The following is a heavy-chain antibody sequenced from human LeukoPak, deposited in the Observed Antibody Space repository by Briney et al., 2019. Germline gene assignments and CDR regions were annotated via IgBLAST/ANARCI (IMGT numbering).Heavy chain of an antibody. CDR1: GFTFSSYA. CDR2: MKPNGDEK. V-gene: IGHV3-7*01. J-gene: IGHJ4*02. D-gene: IGHD2-21*01. Sequence: PGGSLRLSCAASGFTFSSYAMSWVRQAPGKGLEWVTNMKPNGDEKHYVDSVKGRFTISRDNAKNSLYLQMNSLRVEDTAVYYCARDSDGFDYWGQGALVTVSS. CDR3: ARDSDGFDY.